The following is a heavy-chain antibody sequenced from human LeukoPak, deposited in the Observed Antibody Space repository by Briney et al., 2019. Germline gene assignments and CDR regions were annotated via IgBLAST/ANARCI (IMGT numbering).Heavy chain of an antibody. J-gene: IGHJ4*02. V-gene: IGHV3-33*01. CDR3: ARVSLLAAAGPPDY. CDR1: GFTFSSYG. Sequence: GGSLRLSCAASGFTFSSYGMHWVRQAPGKGLEWVAVIWYDGSNKYYADSVKGRFTISRDNSKNTLYLQMNSLRAEDTAVYYRARVSLLAAAGPPDYWGQGTLVTVSS. D-gene: IGHD6-13*01. CDR2: IWYDGSNK.